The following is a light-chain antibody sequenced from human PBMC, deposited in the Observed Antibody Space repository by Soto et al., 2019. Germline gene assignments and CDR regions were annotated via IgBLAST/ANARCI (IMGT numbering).Light chain of an antibody. CDR1: QSVSSW. Sequence: DIQMTQSPSTLSASVGDRVTITCRASQSVSSWVAWYQQKPGKAPLPLIYDASSLESGVPSRFSGSGSGTDFDLTISSLQPEDFATYYCQQYKTYSVTFGQGTRLEIK. V-gene: IGKV1-5*01. J-gene: IGKJ5*01. CDR3: QQYKTYSVT. CDR2: DAS.